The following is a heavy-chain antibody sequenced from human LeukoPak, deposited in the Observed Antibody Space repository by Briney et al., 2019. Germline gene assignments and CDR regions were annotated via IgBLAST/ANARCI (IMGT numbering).Heavy chain of an antibody. V-gene: IGHV5-51*01. CDR2: FYPGDSYS. J-gene: IGHJ4*02. D-gene: IGHD3-16*01. CDR1: GYSFTSYW. CDR3: ARHGAKPPSDY. Sequence: GESLKISCRGAGYSFTSYWIGWVRQMPGKGLEWMGIFYPGDSYSIYSPSFQGQFTISSDKSKSTVYLQRSSLKASDTAMYYCARHGAKPPSDYWGQGTLVTVSS.